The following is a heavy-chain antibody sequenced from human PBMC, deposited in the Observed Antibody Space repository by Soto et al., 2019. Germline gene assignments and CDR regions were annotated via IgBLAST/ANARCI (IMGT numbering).Heavy chain of an antibody. V-gene: IGHV1-2*02. CDR1: GYIFTDHL. D-gene: IGHD3-22*01. CDR2: VHPDSGGT. CDR3: ARGAQGFFPVSGIYFYFDH. J-gene: IGHJ4*02. Sequence: GASVKVSCKTPGYIFTDHLIHWVRQSPGQGLQWVGWVHPDSGGTNVAQAFQDRVTMTADTSITTAYMDLARLRPDDTAIFYCARGAQGFFPVSGIYFYFDHWGQGTPVTVSS.